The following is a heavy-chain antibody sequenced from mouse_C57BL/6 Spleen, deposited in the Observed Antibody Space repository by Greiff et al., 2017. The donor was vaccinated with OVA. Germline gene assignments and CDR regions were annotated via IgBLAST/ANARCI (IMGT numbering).Heavy chain of an antibody. D-gene: IGHD1-1*01. Sequence: QVQLQQPGAELVKPGASVKMSCKASGYTFTSYWITWVKQRPGQGLEWIGDIYPGSGSTNYNEKFKSKATLTVDTSSSTAYMQLSSLTSEDSAVYYCARGPPLYYDGSSHYWYFDVWGTGTTVTVSS. CDR2: IYPGSGST. J-gene: IGHJ1*03. CDR3: ARGPPLYYDGSSHYWYFDV. V-gene: IGHV1-55*01. CDR1: GYTFTSYW.